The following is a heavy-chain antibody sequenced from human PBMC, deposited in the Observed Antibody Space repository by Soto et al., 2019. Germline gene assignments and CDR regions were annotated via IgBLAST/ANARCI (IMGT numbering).Heavy chain of an antibody. D-gene: IGHD3-16*01. CDR1: GFTGSSNY. J-gene: IGHJ1*01. CDR2: IYSGGSR. Sequence: GSLRLSCAEAGFTGSSNYMSWVRQAPGKGMEWVSVIYSGGSRYYADSVKGRFTISRDNYKNTLYLQMNSLRAEDTAVYNWERHRVDSAYTASCQHXGQ. CDR3: ERHRVDSAYTASCQH. V-gene: IGHV3-53*01.